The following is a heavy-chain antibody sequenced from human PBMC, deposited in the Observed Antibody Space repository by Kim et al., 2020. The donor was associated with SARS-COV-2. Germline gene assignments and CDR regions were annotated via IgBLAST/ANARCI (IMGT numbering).Heavy chain of an antibody. D-gene: IGHD1-26*01. Sequence: STYYAEPGKGRLTISRDHSKNTRYPQMNSLRAEDTAVYYCAKVGATLGFDYWGQGTLVTVSS. CDR3: AKVGATLGFDY. J-gene: IGHJ4*02. CDR2: ST. V-gene: IGHV3-23*01.